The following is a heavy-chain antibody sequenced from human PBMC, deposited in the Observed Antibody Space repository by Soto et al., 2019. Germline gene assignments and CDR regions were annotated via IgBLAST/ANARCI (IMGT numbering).Heavy chain of an antibody. V-gene: IGHV3-48*01. Sequence: EVQLVESGGGLVQPGGSLRLSCAASGFTFSSYSMNWVRQAPGKGLEWVSYISSSSSTIYYADSVKGRFTISRDNAKNSLYLQMNSLRAEDTAVYYCARDLGQLGYYDFWSGYWDYWGQGTLVTVSS. J-gene: IGHJ4*02. D-gene: IGHD3-3*01. CDR3: ARDLGQLGYYDFWSGYWDY. CDR2: ISSSSSTI. CDR1: GFTFSSYS.